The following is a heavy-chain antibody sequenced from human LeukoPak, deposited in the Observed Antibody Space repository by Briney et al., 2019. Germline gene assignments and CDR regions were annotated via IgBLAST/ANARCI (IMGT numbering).Heavy chain of an antibody. CDR3: ARSRGRGMTKNTYYYDSTGRGNWFDP. D-gene: IGHD3-22*01. CDR2: ISAYNGNT. CDR1: GYTFTSYG. Sequence: ASVKVSCKASGYTFTSYGISWVRQAPGQGLEWMGWISAYNGNTKYAQKLQGRVTMTTDTSTSTAYMELRSLRSDDTAVYYCARSRGRGMTKNTYYYDSTGRGNWFDPWGQGTLVTVSS. V-gene: IGHV1-18*01. J-gene: IGHJ5*02.